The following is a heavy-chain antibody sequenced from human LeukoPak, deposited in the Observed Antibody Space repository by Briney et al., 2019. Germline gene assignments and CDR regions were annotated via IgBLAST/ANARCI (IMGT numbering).Heavy chain of an antibody. Sequence: GASVKASCKASGYTFTSYAMHWVRQAPGQRLEWMGWINAGNGNTKYSQKFQGRVTITRDTSASTAYMELSSLRSEDTAVYYCARDEWELLLGGFDYWGQGTLVTVSS. CDR2: INAGNGNT. V-gene: IGHV1-3*01. CDR3: ARDEWELLLGGFDY. J-gene: IGHJ4*02. D-gene: IGHD1-26*01. CDR1: GYTFTSYA.